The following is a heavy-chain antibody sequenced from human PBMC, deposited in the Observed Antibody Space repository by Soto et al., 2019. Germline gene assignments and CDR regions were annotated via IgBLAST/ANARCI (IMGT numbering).Heavy chain of an antibody. V-gene: IGHV3-30-3*01. J-gene: IGHJ4*02. Sequence: LRLSCAASGFTFSSYAMHWVRQAPGKGLERVAVISYDGSNKYYADSVKGRFTISRDNSKNTLYLQMNSLRAEDTAVYYCARGYYYDSSGYLDYWGQGTLVTVSS. CDR1: GFTFSSYA. CDR2: ISYDGSNK. CDR3: ARGYYYDSSGYLDY. D-gene: IGHD3-22*01.